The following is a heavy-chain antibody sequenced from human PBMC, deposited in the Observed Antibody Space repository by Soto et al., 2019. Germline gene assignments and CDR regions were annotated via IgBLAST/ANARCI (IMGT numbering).Heavy chain of an antibody. J-gene: IGHJ4*02. Sequence: AAVQVSCKASGYTFTSYGISWVRQAPGQGLEWMGWISAYNGNTNYAQKLQGRVTMTTDTSRSTVYMELRSLRSDDTAVYYCAREGIPEYDYVWGSYRPGVDYWGQGTLVTVSS. CDR3: AREGIPEYDYVWGSYRPGVDY. D-gene: IGHD3-16*02. CDR2: ISAYNGNT. CDR1: GYTFTSYG. V-gene: IGHV1-18*04.